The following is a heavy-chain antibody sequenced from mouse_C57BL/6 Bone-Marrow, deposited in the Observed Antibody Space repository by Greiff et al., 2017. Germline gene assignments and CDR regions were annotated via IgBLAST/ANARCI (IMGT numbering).Heavy chain of an antibody. V-gene: IGHV3-6*01. CDR2: ISYDGSN. CDR3: ASWDDYDRGYYAMDY. D-gene: IGHD2-4*01. J-gene: IGHJ4*01. CDR1: GYSITSGYY. Sequence: EVKLMESGPGLVKPSQSLSLTCSVTGYSITSGYYWNWIRQFPGNKLEWMGYISYDGSNNYNPSLKNRISITRDTSKNQFFLKLNSVTTEDTATYYCASWDDYDRGYYAMDYWGQGTSVTVSS.